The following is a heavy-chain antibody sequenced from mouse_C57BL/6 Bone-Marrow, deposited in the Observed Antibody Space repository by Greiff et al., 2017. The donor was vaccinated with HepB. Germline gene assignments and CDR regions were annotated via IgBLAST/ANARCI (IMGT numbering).Heavy chain of an antibody. J-gene: IGHJ3*01. CDR1: GYTFTSYG. CDR3: ARSWTVSPFAY. CDR2: IYPRSGNT. V-gene: IGHV1-81*01. Sequence: VQLQQSGAELARPGASVKLSCKASGYTFTSYGISWVKQRTGQGLEWIGEIYPRSGNTYYNEYFKGKATLTADKSSSTAYMELRSLTSEYSAVYFCARSWTVSPFAYWGQGTLVTVSA.